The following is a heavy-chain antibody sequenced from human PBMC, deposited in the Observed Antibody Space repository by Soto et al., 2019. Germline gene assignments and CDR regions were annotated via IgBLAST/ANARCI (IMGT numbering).Heavy chain of an antibody. V-gene: IGHV3-15*01. J-gene: IGHJ6*02. CDR2: IKSKTDGGTT. Sequence: PVGSLRLSCAASGFTFSNAWMSWVRQAPGKGLEWVGRIKSKTDGGTTDYAAPVKGRFTISRDDSKNTLYLQMNSLKTEDTAVYYCAKPSVCSSISCYDGMDVWGQGTTVTVSS. CDR1: GFTFSNAW. D-gene: IGHD2-2*01. CDR3: AKPSVCSSISCYDGMDV.